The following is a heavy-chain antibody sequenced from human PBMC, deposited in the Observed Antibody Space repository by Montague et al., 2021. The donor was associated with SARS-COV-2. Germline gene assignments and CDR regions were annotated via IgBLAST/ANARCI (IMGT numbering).Heavy chain of an antibody. V-gene: IGHV4-59*02. CDR2: VYYSRSC. Sequence: SETLSLTCTVSGDSASHDFWTWIRQPPGKGLEWIGYVYYSRSCSYNPSLRGRVSIAVDTSKNQFSLRLSTVTAADTAIYYCVRDPAPSGSGTFYDYWGQGTLVAVSS. D-gene: IGHD1-26*01. CDR3: VRDPAPSGSGTFYDY. CDR1: GDSASHDF. J-gene: IGHJ4*02.